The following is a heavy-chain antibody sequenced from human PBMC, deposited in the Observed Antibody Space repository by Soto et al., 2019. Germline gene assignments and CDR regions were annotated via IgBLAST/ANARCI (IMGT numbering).Heavy chain of an antibody. CDR1: GFTFNSYA. CDR2: ISNSGGIT. Sequence: GGSLRLSCAASGFTFNSYAMTWVRQAPGKGLEWVSTISNSGGITYYADSVKGRFTISRDNSKNTLYLQMNSLRAEDTAIYYCAKAAMTTVTAAHFDYWGQGTLVTVSS. D-gene: IGHD4-17*01. J-gene: IGHJ4*02. V-gene: IGHV3-23*01. CDR3: AKAAMTTVTAAHFDY.